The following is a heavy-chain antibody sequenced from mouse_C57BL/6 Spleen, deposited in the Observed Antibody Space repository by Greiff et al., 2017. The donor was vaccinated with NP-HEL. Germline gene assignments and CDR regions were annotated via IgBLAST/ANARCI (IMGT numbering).Heavy chain of an antibody. CDR1: GYTFTSYG. D-gene: IGHD3-1*01. J-gene: IGHJ1*03. CDR3: ARGATLAYWYFDV. V-gene: IGHV1-81*01. CDR2: IYPRSGNT. Sequence: VQLQQSGAELARPGASVKLSCKASGYTFTSYGISWVKQRPGQGLEWIGAIYPRSGNTYYNEKFKGKATLTADKSSSTAYMELRSLTSEDSAVYFCARGATLAYWYFDVWGTGTTVTVST.